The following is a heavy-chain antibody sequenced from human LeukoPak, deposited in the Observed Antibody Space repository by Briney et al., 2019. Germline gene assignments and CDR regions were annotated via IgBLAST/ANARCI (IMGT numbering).Heavy chain of an antibody. J-gene: IGHJ4*02. D-gene: IGHD6-6*01. Sequence: GGSLRLSCTPSGFNFRAYWMAWVRQAPGKGLEWVANINQDGSVKYYVDSVKGRFTVSRDHAKNSVYLQMSSLRAEDTAVYYCARVGYSSSAFDYWGQGTLVTVSS. V-gene: IGHV3-7*04. CDR3: ARVGYSSSAFDY. CDR1: GFNFRAYW. CDR2: INQDGSVK.